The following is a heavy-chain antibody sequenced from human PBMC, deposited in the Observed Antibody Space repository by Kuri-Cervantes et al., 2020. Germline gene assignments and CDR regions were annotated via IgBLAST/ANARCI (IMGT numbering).Heavy chain of an antibody. CDR2: ISGSGGST. Sequence: GGSLRLSCAASGFTVSSNYMSWVRQAPGKGLEWVSAISGSGGSTYYADSVKGRFTISRDNSKNTLYLQMNSLRAEETAVYYCARMIRTTVVTRDYWGQGTLVTVSS. CDR3: ARMIRTTVVTRDY. D-gene: IGHD4-23*01. V-gene: IGHV3-53*05. CDR1: GFTVSSNY. J-gene: IGHJ4*02.